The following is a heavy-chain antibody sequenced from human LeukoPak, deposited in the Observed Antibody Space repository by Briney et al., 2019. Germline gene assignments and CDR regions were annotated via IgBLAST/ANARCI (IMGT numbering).Heavy chain of an antibody. CDR3: ARDTAMVKFDP. CDR1: GFTFSSYA. V-gene: IGHV3-23*01. CDR2: ISGSGGST. Sequence: GGSLRLSCAASGFTFSSYAMSWVRQAPGKGLEWVSAISGSGGSTYYADSVKGRFTISRDNAKNSVYLQMNSLRAEDTAVYYCARDTAMVKFDPWGQGTLVTVSS. D-gene: IGHD5-18*01. J-gene: IGHJ5*02.